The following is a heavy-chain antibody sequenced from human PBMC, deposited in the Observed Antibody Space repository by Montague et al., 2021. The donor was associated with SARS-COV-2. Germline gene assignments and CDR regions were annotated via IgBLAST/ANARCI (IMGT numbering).Heavy chain of an antibody. V-gene: IGHV4-34*01. CDR3: ARRGSAVGGVTVSAELDY. CDR2: INQSGRT. D-gene: IGHD3-16*01. CDR1: GGSLSGYY. J-gene: IGHJ4*02. Sequence: SETLSLTCAIYGGSLSGYYWSWIRQPPEKGLEWIGEINQSGRTNNNPSLKSRVIISVDTSTNQFSLTLSSVTAADTAVYYCARRGSAVGGVTVSAELDYWGQGILVIVSS.